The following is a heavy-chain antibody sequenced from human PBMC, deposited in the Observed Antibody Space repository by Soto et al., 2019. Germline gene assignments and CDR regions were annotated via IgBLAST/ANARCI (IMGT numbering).Heavy chain of an antibody. CDR3: AREQWGFDS. CDR1: NGSISTNGHY. Sequence: QVQLQESGPELVKSSQTLSLTCTVSNGSISTNGHYWTWIRQRPGKGLEWIAYIYYTGNSYYNPSLKSRLTMSIDTSKNQFCLTLRSVTAADTAVYYCAREQWGFDSWGQGTLVTVSS. J-gene: IGHJ4*02. V-gene: IGHV4-31*03. CDR2: IYYTGNS. D-gene: IGHD6-19*01.